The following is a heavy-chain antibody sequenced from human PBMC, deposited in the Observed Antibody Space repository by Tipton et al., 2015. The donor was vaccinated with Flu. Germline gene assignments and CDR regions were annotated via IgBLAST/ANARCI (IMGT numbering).Heavy chain of an antibody. J-gene: IGHJ6*02. CDR3: ARDVGPQIKVTGGMDV. D-gene: IGHD2-21*02. V-gene: IGHV4-39*07. Sequence: LRLSCTVSGGSIRSSTDFWAWIRQSPGKGLEWIGTIYYTGSTYYNVSLKSRVTISVDTSKNQFSLKLSSVTAADTAVYYCARDVGPQIKVTGGMDVWGQGTTVTVSS. CDR2: IYYTGST. CDR1: GGSIRSSTDF.